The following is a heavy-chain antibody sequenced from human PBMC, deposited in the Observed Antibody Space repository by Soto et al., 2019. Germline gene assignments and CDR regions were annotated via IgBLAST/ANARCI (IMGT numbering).Heavy chain of an antibody. D-gene: IGHD2-2*01. CDR1: GGTNSSYA. CDR2: IIPVFGEA. J-gene: IGHJ6*03. V-gene: IGHV1-69*06. CDR3: ATWGQVPAAMTYKDFYYYYYMDV. Sequence: SVKVSCKASGGTNSSYAISWVRQAPGQGLEWMGGIIPVFGEAIYAQKFQGRVTMTEDTSTDTAYMELSSLRSEDTAVYYCATWGQVPAAMTYKDFYYYYYMDVWGKGTTVTVSS.